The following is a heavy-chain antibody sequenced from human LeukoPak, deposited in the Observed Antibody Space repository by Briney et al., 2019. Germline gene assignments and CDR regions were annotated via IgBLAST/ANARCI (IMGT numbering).Heavy chain of an antibody. CDR1: GFTFEDHV. V-gene: IGHV3-9*01. Sequence: SGRSLRLSCAASGFTFEDHVMHWVRQAPGKGLEWVSSISWSGDRMGYADAVKGRFTISRDNSKNTLYLQMNSLRAEDTAVYYCANGGGDYYDSSGYYRFDYWGQGTLVTVSS. J-gene: IGHJ4*02. CDR2: ISWSGDRM. D-gene: IGHD3-22*01. CDR3: ANGGGDYYDSSGYYRFDY.